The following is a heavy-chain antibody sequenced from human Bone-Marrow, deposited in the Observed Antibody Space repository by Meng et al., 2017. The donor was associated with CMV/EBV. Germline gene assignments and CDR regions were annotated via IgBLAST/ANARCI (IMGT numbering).Heavy chain of an antibody. D-gene: IGHD1-26*01. CDR3: ARVGGGSYYSVIHYYGMDV. Sequence: LSLTCAASGFTFSSYEMNWVRQAPGKGLEWVSYISSSGSTIYYADSVKGRFTISRDNAKNSLYLQMNSLRAEDTAVYYCARVGGGSYYSVIHYYGMDVWGQGPTVTVSS. V-gene: IGHV3-48*03. J-gene: IGHJ6*01. CDR1: GFTFSSYE. CDR2: ISSSGSTI.